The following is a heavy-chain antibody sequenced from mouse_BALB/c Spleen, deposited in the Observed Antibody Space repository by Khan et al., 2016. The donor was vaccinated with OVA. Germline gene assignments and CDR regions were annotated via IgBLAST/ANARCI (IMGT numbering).Heavy chain of an antibody. CDR2: ISSGGDYT. CDR1: GFTFSSYS. V-gene: IGHV5-6*01. Sequence: EVELVESGGDLVKPGGSLKLSCAASGFTFSSYSMSWVRQIPDKRLEWVATISSGGDYTYYPDNVKGRFTISRDNAKNTLYLQMSSLKSEYTAMYYCASHLTGSFAYWGQGTLVTVSA. D-gene: IGHD4-1*01. CDR3: ASHLTGSFAY. J-gene: IGHJ3*01.